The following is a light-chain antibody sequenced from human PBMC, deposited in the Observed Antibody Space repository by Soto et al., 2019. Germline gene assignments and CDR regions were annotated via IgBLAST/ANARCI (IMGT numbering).Light chain of an antibody. V-gene: IGKV1-33*01. CDR1: QYITNY. CDR2: DVS. J-gene: IGKJ4*01. CDR3: QQYDNRPLT. Sequence: DIPMTQSPSSLSASVGDRVTITCQASQYITNYLNWYQQKPGKAPKLLIYDVSKLEAGVPSRFSGSGSGTDFTFTISSLQPEDIATYYCQQYDNRPLTFGGGTKVEIK.